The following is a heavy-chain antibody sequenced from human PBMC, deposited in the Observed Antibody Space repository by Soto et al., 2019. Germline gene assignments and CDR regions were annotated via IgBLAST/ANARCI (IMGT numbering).Heavy chain of an antibody. D-gene: IGHD2-2*01. CDR3: ARVPYY. Sequence: SETLSLTCAVSGGSISRGGYSWSWIRQPPGKGLEWIGYMYHSGSTYYNPSLKSRVTISIDRSKNQFSLKLSSVTAADTAVYYCARVPYYRGQGILVTVSS. J-gene: IGHJ4*02. CDR2: MYHSGST. CDR1: GGSISRGGYS. V-gene: IGHV4-30-2*01.